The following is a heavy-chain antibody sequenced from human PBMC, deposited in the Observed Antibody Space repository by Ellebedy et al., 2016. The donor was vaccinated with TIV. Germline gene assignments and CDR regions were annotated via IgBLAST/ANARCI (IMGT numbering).Heavy chain of an antibody. V-gene: IGHV3-7*01. Sequence: GESLKISCAASGFTFSNYWMSWVRQAPGKGLEWVANIKQDGSEIYYVDSVKGRFTISRDNAKNSLDLQMNSLRAEDTAVYYCARPAYCGGDCKRAPSDYWGQGTLVTVSS. CDR2: IKQDGSEI. CDR3: ARPAYCGGDCKRAPSDY. CDR1: GFTFSNYW. D-gene: IGHD2-21*01. J-gene: IGHJ4*02.